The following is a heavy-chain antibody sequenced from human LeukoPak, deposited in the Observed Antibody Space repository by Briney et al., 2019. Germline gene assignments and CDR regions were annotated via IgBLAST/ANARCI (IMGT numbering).Heavy chain of an antibody. CDR2: IYYSGRT. V-gene: IGHV4-59*01. CDR3: ARVFLSGYDLGAFDY. D-gene: IGHD5-12*01. Sequence: PSETLSLTCPVSGGSISSYYWSWIRQPPGKGLEWIGYIYYSGRTNYNPSLKSRVTISVDTPKNQFSLKLSSVTAADTAVYYCARVFLSGYDLGAFDYWGQGTLVTVSS. J-gene: IGHJ4*02. CDR1: GGSISSYY.